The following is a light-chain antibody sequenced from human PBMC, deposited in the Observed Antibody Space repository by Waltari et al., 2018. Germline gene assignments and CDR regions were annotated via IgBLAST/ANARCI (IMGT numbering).Light chain of an antibody. Sequence: SYGLTQPPSVSASPGQTASITCSGDKLGDKYACWYQQKPGQSPVLVIYNERKRPSGIPERFAASNAGNTATLPISGTQAMDEADYYCQAWDSSTVVFGGGTKLTVL. J-gene: IGLJ2*01. CDR2: NER. V-gene: IGLV3-1*01. CDR1: KLGDKY. CDR3: QAWDSSTVV.